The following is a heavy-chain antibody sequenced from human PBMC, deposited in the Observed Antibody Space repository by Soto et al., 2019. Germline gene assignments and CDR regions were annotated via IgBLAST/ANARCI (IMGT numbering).Heavy chain of an antibody. J-gene: IGHJ3*02. CDR3: TREIWFGVSHAFDI. CDR1: GASINSYY. Sequence: QVQLQESGPGLVKPSETLSLTCTVSGASINSYYWSWIRQPPGKGLEWIGYIFPTGRTNENPALKRRVTISVGTSKHHFSLNLRSVTAADRAVYYCTREIWFGVSHAFDIWGQGAVVTVSS. V-gene: IGHV4-59*01. CDR2: IFPTGRT. D-gene: IGHD3-10*01.